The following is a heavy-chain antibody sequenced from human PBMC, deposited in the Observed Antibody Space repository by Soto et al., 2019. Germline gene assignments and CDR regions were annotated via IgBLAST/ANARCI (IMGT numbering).Heavy chain of an antibody. CDR2: IWYDGSEK. V-gene: IGHV3-33*01. D-gene: IGHD3-10*01. J-gene: IGHJ3*02. CDR1: GFSFSDYH. CDR3: ARERGGAFDI. Sequence: QVQLVESGGGVVQPGRSLRLSCAASGFSFSDYHMHWVRQAPGKGLEWVSIIWYDGSEKYYGDSAKCRFTVSRDNSENTLYLQMNSLRAEDTALYYCARERGGAFDIWGQWTMVTVSS.